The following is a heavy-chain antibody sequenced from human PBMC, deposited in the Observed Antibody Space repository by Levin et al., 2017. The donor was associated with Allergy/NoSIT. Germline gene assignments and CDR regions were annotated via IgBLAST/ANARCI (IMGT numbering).Heavy chain of an antibody. J-gene: IGHJ4*02. D-gene: IGHD2-2*01. V-gene: IGHV4-4*02. Sequence: SETLSLTCAVSGGSISSSNWWSWVRQPPGKGLEWIGEIYHSGSTNYNPSLKSRVTISVDKSKNQFSLKLSSVTAADTAVYYCARDPRPYFGCSSTSCYPKPLYYFDYWGQGTLVTVSS. CDR1: GGSISSSNW. CDR3: ARDPRPYFGCSSTSCYPKPLYYFDY. CDR2: IYHSGST.